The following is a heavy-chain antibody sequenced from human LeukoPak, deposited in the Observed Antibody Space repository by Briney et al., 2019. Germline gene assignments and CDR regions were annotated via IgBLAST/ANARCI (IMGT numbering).Heavy chain of an antibody. V-gene: IGHV3-23*01. Sequence: GGSLRLSCAASGFTFSSYARSWVRQAPGKGLEWVSAISGSGGSTYYADSVKGRFTISRDNSKNTLYLQMNSLRAEDTAVYYCARAEAYYDILTGYYYSYYFDYWGQGTLVTVSS. CDR2: ISGSGGST. D-gene: IGHD3-9*01. CDR1: GFTFSSYA. CDR3: ARAEAYYDILTGYYYSYYFDY. J-gene: IGHJ4*02.